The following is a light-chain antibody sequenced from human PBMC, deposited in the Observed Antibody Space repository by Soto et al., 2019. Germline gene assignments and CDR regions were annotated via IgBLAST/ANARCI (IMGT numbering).Light chain of an antibody. J-gene: IGKJ5*01. CDR1: PSISRS. Sequence: DIQMTQSPSTLSASVGDRVTITCRASPSISRSLAWYQQKPGKAPKILIYKASSVESGVPSRFSGSGSGTEFTLTISSLQPDDFATYYCQQYESYPVTFGQGTRLVI. CDR2: KAS. V-gene: IGKV1-5*03. CDR3: QQYESYPVT.